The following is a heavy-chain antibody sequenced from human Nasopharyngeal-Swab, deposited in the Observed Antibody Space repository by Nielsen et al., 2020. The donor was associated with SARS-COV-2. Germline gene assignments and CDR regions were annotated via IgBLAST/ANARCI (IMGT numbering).Heavy chain of an antibody. CDR2: ISWNSGSI. D-gene: IGHD3-22*01. CDR1: GFTFDDYA. V-gene: IGHV3-9*01. CDR3: AKESYDSSGYYYDFDY. Sequence: SLRLSCAASGFTFDDYAMHWVRQAPGKGLEWVSGISWNSGSIGYADSVKGRFTISRDNAKNSLYLQMNSLRAEDTALYYCAKESYDSSGYYYDFDYWGQGTLVTVSS. J-gene: IGHJ4*02.